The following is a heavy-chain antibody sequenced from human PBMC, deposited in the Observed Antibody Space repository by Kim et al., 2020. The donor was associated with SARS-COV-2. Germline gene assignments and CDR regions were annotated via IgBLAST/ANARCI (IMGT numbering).Heavy chain of an antibody. V-gene: IGHV3-7*03. Sequence: GGSLRLSCAASGFTFSSYWMSWVRQAPGKGLEWVANIKQDGSEKYYVDSVKGRFTISRDNAKNSLYLQMNSLRAEDTAVYYCARVQRVVPAAWGFDIWGQGTMVTVSS. CDR2: IKQDGSEK. D-gene: IGHD2-2*01. CDR1: GFTFSSYW. J-gene: IGHJ3*02. CDR3: ARVQRVVPAAWGFDI.